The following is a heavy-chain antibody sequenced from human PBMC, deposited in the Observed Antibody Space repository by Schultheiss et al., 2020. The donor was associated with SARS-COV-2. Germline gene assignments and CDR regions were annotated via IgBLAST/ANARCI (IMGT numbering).Heavy chain of an antibody. CDR3: ARDGLRTTVTFDL. CDR1: GYTFTSYA. D-gene: IGHD4-17*01. V-gene: IGHV1-2*04. J-gene: IGHJ2*01. CDR2: INPNSGGT. Sequence: ASVKVSCKASGYTFTSYAMHWVRQAPGQGLEWMGWINPNSGGTNYAQKFQGWVTMTTDTSTSTAYMELRSLRSDDTAVYYCARDGLRTTVTFDLWGRGTLVTVSS.